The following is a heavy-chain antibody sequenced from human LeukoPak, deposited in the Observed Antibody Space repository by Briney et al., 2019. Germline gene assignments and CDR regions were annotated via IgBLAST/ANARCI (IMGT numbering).Heavy chain of an antibody. CDR1: GGSVSSGSYY. CDR3: AGDRGGYSGYDYYFDY. D-gene: IGHD5-12*01. J-gene: IGHJ4*02. Sequence: SETLSLTCTVSGGSVSSGSYYWSWSRQPPGKGLEWVGNIYCGGSTYYNPSLKGRVTISVDTSKTQFPLRLSSVTAADTAVYYCAGDRGGYSGYDYYFDYWGQGSLVTVSS. CDR2: IYCGGST. V-gene: IGHV4-61*01.